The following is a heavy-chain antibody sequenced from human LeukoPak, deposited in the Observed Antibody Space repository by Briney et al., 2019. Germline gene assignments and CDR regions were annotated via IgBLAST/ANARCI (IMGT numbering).Heavy chain of an antibody. J-gene: IGHJ4*02. CDR2: INPNSGGT. Sequence: ASVKVSCKASGYTFTGYYMHWVRQAPGQGLEWMGWINPNSGGTNYAQKFQGRVTMTRDTSISTAYMELSRLRSDDTAVYYCARVRPSTTIVGVVITNYFDYWGQGTLVTVSS. V-gene: IGHV1-2*02. D-gene: IGHD3-3*01. CDR3: ARVRPSTTIVGVVITNYFDY. CDR1: GYTFTGYY.